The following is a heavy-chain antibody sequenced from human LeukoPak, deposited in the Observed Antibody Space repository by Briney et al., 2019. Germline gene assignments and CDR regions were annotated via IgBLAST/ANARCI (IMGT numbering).Heavy chain of an antibody. CDR2: IYHSGST. CDR1: GGSISSGGYY. D-gene: IGHD2-15*01. Sequence: SETLSLTCTVSGGSISSGGYYWSWIRQPPGKGLEWIGYIYHSGSTYYNPSLKSRVTISVDTSKNQFSLKLSSVTAADTAVYYCAREAPDPWVVYWGQGTLVTVSS. J-gene: IGHJ4*02. CDR3: AREAPDPWVVY. V-gene: IGHV4-30-2*05.